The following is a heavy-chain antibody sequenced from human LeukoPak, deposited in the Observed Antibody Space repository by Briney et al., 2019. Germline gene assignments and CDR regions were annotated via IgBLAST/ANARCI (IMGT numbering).Heavy chain of an antibody. J-gene: IGHJ4*02. Sequence: GGSLRLSCAASGFTFSSYAMNWVRQAPGKGLEWVSFISGSGDTTYYADSVKGRFTISRYNSKNTLYLQMNSLRAEDTAVYYCAKSRGESRGASNYWGQGTLVTVSS. CDR2: ISGSGDTT. CDR1: GFTFSSYA. D-gene: IGHD1-26*01. CDR3: AKSRGESRGASNY. V-gene: IGHV3-23*01.